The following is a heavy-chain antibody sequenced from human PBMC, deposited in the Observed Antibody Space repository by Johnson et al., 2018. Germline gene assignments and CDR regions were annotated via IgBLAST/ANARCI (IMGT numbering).Heavy chain of an antibody. Sequence: VQLVESWAEVKKPGSSVKVSCKATGGTFKSYAITWLRQAPGQGLEWMGGIIPKFDTANYAQKFQDRVTITADESTGTAYMELSSLRSEDTAVYYCARGLSYKTDWGQGTLVTVSS. V-gene: IGHV1-69*01. CDR1: GGTFKSYA. CDR3: ARGLSYKTD. J-gene: IGHJ1*01. D-gene: IGHD3-16*02. CDR2: IIPKFDTA.